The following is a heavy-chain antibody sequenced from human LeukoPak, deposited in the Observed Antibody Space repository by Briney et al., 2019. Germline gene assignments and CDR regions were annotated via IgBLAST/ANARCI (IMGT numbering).Heavy chain of an antibody. D-gene: IGHD6-25*01. CDR1: GYTFTAQH. J-gene: IGHJ4*02. CDR2: VHPKSGDT. Sequence: DSVKVSCKTSGYTFTAQHLHWVRRAPGQGLEWMGWVHPKSGDTNYAQKFQGRVTMTRDTSTSTAYMELTTLRFDDTAVYYCPWGSGMNYDYWGQGTLVTVSS. V-gene: IGHV1-2*02. CDR3: PWGSGMNYDY.